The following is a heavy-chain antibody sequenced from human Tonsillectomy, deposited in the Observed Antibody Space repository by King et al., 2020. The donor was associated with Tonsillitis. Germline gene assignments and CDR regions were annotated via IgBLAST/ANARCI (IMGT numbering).Heavy chain of an antibody. V-gene: IGHV3-15*01. D-gene: IGHD2-8*02. Sequence: VQLVESGGGLVKPGGSLRLSCAASGFTFSNAWMSWVRQAPGKGLEWVGRIKSKADGGATDYTAPVKGRFTISRDDSESTLFLQMNSLKAEDTGLYYCTTAPQPYGTGECHSSDHWGQGTLVAVSS. CDR3: TTAPQPYGTGECHSSDH. CDR1: GFTFSNAW. J-gene: IGHJ4*02. CDR2: IKSKADGGAT.